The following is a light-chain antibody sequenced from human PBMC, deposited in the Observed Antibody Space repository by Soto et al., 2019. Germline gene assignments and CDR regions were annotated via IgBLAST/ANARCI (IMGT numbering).Light chain of an antibody. CDR2: GAS. J-gene: IGKJ1*01. Sequence: ETVVTQSPGLLSLSLAARATLSCRASQTVSNNYLAWYQQKPGQAPRLLIYGASNRATGIPDRFSGSGSGTDFTLTISRLEPEDFAVYYCQQYGSSGTFGQGTKVDI. CDR3: QQYGSSGT. V-gene: IGKV3-20*01. CDR1: QTVSNNY.